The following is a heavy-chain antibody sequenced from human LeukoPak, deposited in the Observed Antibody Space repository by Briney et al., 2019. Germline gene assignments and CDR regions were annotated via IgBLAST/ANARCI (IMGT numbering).Heavy chain of an antibody. V-gene: IGHV3-7*01. CDR1: GFTFSSYW. CDR2: IKQDGSEK. Sequence: GGSLRLSCAASGFTFSSYWMSWVRQAPGKGLEWVANIKQDGSEKYYVDSVKGRFTISRDNAKNSLYLQMNSLRAEDTAVYYCARDRKRDCSSTSCWVDYWGQGTLVTVSS. D-gene: IGHD2-2*01. J-gene: IGHJ4*02. CDR3: ARDRKRDCSSTSCWVDY.